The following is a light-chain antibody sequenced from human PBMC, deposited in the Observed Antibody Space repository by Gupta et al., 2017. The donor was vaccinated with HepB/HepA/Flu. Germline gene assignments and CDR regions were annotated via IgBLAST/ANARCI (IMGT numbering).Light chain of an antibody. CDR3: QQRSHWSS. V-gene: IGKV3-11*01. Sequence: EIVLTQSPVTLSLSPGEIATLSCRRSQNVNNYLAWYQHKPGQAPRLIIYDASNRATGISDRFSGSGAVTDFTLTSSSLEDEDSAVYYWQQRSHWSSFGQGTKLDIK. CDR2: DAS. CDR1: QNVNNY. J-gene: IGKJ2*04.